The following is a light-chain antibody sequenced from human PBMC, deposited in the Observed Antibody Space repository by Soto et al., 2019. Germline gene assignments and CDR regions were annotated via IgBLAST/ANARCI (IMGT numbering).Light chain of an antibody. CDR3: SSYTSSSTQA. V-gene: IGLV2-14*01. J-gene: IGLJ1*01. CDR1: SSDVGGYNY. Sequence: QSVLTQPPSASGSPGQSVTISCTGTSSDVGGYNYISWYQQHPDKAPKLMIYEVSNRPSGVSNRFSGSKSDNTASLTISGLQAEDEADYYCSSYTSSSTQAFGTGTKVTVL. CDR2: EVS.